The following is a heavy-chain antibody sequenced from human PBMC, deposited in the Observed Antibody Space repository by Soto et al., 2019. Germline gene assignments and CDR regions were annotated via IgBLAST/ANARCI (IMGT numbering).Heavy chain of an antibody. Sequence: QVQLQESGPGLVKPSETLSLTCTVSGGSISSYYWSWIRQPPGKGLEWIGYSYYSGSTNYNPSLKTLVTISVHTSKHPVSLTLSSVNAADTAVYYCARGALGTAAGYNNYYMDVWGNGTTITVSS. CDR1: GGSISSYY. D-gene: IGHD6-13*01. CDR2: SYYSGST. CDR3: ARGALGTAAGYNNYYMDV. V-gene: IGHV4-59*01. J-gene: IGHJ6*03.